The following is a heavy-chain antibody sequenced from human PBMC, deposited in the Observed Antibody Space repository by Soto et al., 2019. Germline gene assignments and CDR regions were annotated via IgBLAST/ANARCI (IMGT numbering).Heavy chain of an antibody. V-gene: IGHV4-34*01. CDR1: GGSFSGYY. J-gene: IGHJ4*02. D-gene: IGHD2-21*02. CDR2: INHSGST. CDR3: ARGIALQAYCGGDCYPAHYFDY. Sequence: SETLSLTCAVYGGSFSGYYWSWIRQPPGKGLEWIGEINHSGSTNYNPSLKSRVTISVDTSKNQFSLKLSSGTAADTAVYYCARGIALQAYCGGDCYPAHYFDYWGQGTLVTVSS.